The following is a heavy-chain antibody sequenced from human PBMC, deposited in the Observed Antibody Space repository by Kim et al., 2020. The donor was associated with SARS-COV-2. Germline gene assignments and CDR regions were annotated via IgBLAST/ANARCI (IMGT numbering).Heavy chain of an antibody. CDR1: GYTFTSYG. J-gene: IGHJ3*02. D-gene: IGHD3-22*01. V-gene: IGHV1-18*01. CDR2: ISAYNGNT. CDR3: ARGPDYYDSSGYYALDAFDI. Sequence: ASVKVSCKASGYTFTSYGISWVRQAPGQGLEWMGWISAYNGNTNYAQKLQGRVTMTTDTSTSTAYMELRSLRSDDTAVYYCARGPDYYDSSGYYALDAFDIWGQGKMVTASS.